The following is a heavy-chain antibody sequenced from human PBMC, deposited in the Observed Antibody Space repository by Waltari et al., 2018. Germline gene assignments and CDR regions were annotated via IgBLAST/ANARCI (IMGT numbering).Heavy chain of an antibody. CDR1: GGTFSSYA. CDR2: IIPIFGTA. D-gene: IGHD6-13*01. Sequence: QVQLVQSGAEVKKPGSSVKVSCKASGGTFSSYAISWVRQAPGQGLEWMGGIIPIFGTANYAKKIQGRVTITAEESTSTAYMELSSLRSEDTAVYYCARGKSWYGAIDYWGQGTLVTVSS. J-gene: IGHJ4*02. V-gene: IGHV1-69*01. CDR3: ARGKSWYGAIDY.